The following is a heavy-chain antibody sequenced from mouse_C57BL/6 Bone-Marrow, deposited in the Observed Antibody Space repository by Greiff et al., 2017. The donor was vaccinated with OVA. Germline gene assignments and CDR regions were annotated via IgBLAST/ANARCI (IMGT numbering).Heavy chain of an antibody. V-gene: IGHV5-17*01. Sequence: EVKLVESGGGLVKPGGSLKLSCAASGFTFSDYGMHWVRQAPEKGLEWVAYISSGSSTIYYADTVKGRFTISRDNAKNTLFLQMTSLRSEDTAMYYCARRAGYYGLCFAYWGQGTLVTVSA. CDR2: ISSGSSTI. J-gene: IGHJ3*01. D-gene: IGHD1-2*01. CDR3: ARRAGYYGLCFAY. CDR1: GFTFSDYG.